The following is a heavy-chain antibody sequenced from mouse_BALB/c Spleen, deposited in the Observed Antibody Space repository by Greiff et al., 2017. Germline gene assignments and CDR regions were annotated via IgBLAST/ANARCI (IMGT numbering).Heavy chain of an antibody. CDR1: GFTFSSYG. D-gene: IGHD4-1*01. Sequence: EVQLQESGGDLVKPGGSLKLSCAASGFTFSSYGMSWVRQTPDKRLEWVATISSGGSYTYYPDSVKGRFTISRDNAKNTLYLQMSSLKSEDTAMYDCARQTGTSDYAMDYWGQGTSVTVSS. CDR2: ISSGGSYT. CDR3: ARQTGTSDYAMDY. V-gene: IGHV5-6*01. J-gene: IGHJ4*01.